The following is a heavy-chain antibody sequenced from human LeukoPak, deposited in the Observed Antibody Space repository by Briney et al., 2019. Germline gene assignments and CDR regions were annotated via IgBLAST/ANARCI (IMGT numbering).Heavy chain of an antibody. CDR2: ISGSGGST. Sequence: GGSLRLSCAASGFTFNNAWMSWVRQAPGKGLEWVSAISGSGGSTYYADSVKGRFTISRDNSKNTLYLQMNSLRAEDTAVYYCARGPSGYHNTGGQGTLVTVSS. D-gene: IGHD5-12*01. V-gene: IGHV3-23*01. CDR3: ARGPSGYHNT. CDR1: GFTFNNAW. J-gene: IGHJ4*02.